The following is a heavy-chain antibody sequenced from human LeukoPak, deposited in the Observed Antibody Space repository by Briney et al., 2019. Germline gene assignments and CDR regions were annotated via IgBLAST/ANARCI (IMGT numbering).Heavy chain of an antibody. Sequence: PSETLSLTCAVYGGSFSGYYWSWIRQHPGKGLEWIGYIYYSGSTYYNPSLKSRVTISVDTSKNQFSLKLSSVTAADTAVYYCARGRYCSSTSCYYFDYWGQGTLVTVSS. D-gene: IGHD2-2*01. CDR3: ARGRYCSSTSCYYFDY. V-gene: IGHV4-31*11. CDR1: GGSFSGYY. J-gene: IGHJ4*02. CDR2: IYYSGST.